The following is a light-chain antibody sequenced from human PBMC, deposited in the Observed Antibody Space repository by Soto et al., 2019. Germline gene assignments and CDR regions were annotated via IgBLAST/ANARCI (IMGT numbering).Light chain of an antibody. CDR2: DAA. J-gene: IGKJ3*01. CDR3: QHYDNLFLLT. V-gene: IGKV1-33*01. CDR1: QDIRNY. Sequence: DIQMTQSPSSLSASVGDRVTISCQASQDIRNYLKWYQQKPGKAPQLLIYDAANLQTGVPSRFSGSGSGTDFTLTISSLQPEDFATYYCQHYDNLFLLTFGPGTKVDI.